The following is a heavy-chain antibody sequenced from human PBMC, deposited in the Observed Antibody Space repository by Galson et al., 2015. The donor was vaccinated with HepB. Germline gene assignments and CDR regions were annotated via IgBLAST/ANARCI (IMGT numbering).Heavy chain of an antibody. V-gene: IGHV3-33*08. Sequence: SLRLSCAASGFTFSSYGMHWVRQAPGKGLEWVAVIWYDGSNKYYADSVKGRFTISRDNAKNSLYLQMNSLRAEDTAVYYCARAGARNYYYYGMDVWGQGTTVTVFS. J-gene: IGHJ6*02. CDR1: GFTFSSYG. D-gene: IGHD7-27*01. CDR2: IWYDGSNK. CDR3: ARAGARNYYYYGMDV.